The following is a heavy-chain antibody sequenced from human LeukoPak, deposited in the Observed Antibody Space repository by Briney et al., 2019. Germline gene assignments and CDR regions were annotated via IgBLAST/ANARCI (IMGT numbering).Heavy chain of an antibody. CDR3: ARRGYVLRYFAAAVEYYYYYMDV. D-gene: IGHD3-9*01. CDR1: GGSISSSSYY. Sequence: PSETLSLTCTVSGGSISSSSYYWGWIRQPPGKGLEWIGSIYYSGSTYYNPSLKSRVTISVDTSKNQFSLKLSSVTAADTAVYYCARRGYVLRYFAAAVEYYYYYMDVWGKGTTVTVSS. J-gene: IGHJ6*03. CDR2: IYYSGST. V-gene: IGHV4-39*07.